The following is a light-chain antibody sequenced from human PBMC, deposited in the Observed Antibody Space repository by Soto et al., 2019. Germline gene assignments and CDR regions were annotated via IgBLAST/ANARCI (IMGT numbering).Light chain of an antibody. V-gene: IGKV3-20*01. Sequence: ILLTQSPRTLSLSPEERATLSCRASQSVSSTHLAWYQQKPGQAPRLLIYAASSRATGIPDRFSGSGSETDFTLTISRLEPEDFAVYYCQQYGSSLWTFGQGTKVDIK. CDR3: QQYGSSLWT. CDR1: QSVSSTH. CDR2: AAS. J-gene: IGKJ1*01.